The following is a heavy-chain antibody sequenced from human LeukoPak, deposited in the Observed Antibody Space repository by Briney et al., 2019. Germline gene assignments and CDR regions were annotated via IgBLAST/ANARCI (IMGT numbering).Heavy chain of an antibody. Sequence: GGSLRLSCAVSGFTFSSYWMNWVRQAPGKGLVWVSRIASDGSSTTYADSVKGRFSISRDNAKNTLYLQMNSLRVEDTAVYYCARGRPHGNDYWGQGTLVTVSS. CDR1: GFTFSSYW. J-gene: IGHJ4*02. CDR3: ARGRPHGNDY. CDR2: IASDGSST. V-gene: IGHV3-74*01. D-gene: IGHD4-23*01.